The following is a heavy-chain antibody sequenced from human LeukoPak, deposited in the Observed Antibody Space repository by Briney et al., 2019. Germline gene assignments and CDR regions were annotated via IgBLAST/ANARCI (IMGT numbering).Heavy chain of an antibody. Sequence: GGSLRLSCAASGFTFDDYAMHWVRQAPGKGPEWVSGISWNSGSIGYADSVKGRFTISRDNAKNSLYLQMNSLRAEDTALYYCAKDYSYYDSSGPFDYWGQGTLVTVSS. CDR2: ISWNSGSI. D-gene: IGHD3-22*01. CDR3: AKDYSYYDSSGPFDY. J-gene: IGHJ4*02. CDR1: GFTFDDYA. V-gene: IGHV3-9*01.